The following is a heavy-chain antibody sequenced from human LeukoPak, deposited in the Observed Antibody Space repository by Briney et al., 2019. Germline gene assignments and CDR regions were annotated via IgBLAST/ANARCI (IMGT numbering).Heavy chain of an antibody. CDR3: ARERITMVRALDP. CDR1: GFTFSSYS. V-gene: IGHV3-21*01. D-gene: IGHD3-10*01. J-gene: IGHJ5*02. Sequence: GGSLRLSCAASGFTFSSYSMNWVRQAPGKGLEWVSSISSSSSYIYYADSVKGRFTISRDNAKNSLYPQMNSLRAEDTAVYYCARERITMVRALDPWGQGTLVTVSS. CDR2: ISSSSSYI.